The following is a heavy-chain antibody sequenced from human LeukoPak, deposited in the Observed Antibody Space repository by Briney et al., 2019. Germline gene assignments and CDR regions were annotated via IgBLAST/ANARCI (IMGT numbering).Heavy chain of an antibody. D-gene: IGHD3-22*01. V-gene: IGHV3-11*04. CDR2: ISSSGSTI. CDR1: GFTFSDYY. J-gene: IGHJ4*02. CDR3: ARDYYDSSGYADY. Sequence: GGSLRLSCAASGFTFSDYYMSWIRQAPGKGLEWVSYISSSGSTIYYADSVKGRSTISRDNAKNSLYLQMNSLRAEDTAVYYCARDYYDSSGYADYWGQGTLVTVSS.